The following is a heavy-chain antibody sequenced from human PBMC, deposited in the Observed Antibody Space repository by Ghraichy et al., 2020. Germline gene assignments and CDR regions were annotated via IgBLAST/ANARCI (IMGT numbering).Heavy chain of an antibody. CDR2: ISSTSDTI. Sequence: GGSLRLSCAASGFTFNTYNMIWVRLAPGKGLEWVSYISSTSDTIYYADSVKGRFTISRDNAKNSLFLQINSLRDEDTAIYYCARTVRILDSRSGGPPKAFDYWGQGTLVTVSS. D-gene: IGHD3-10*01. V-gene: IGHV3-48*02. J-gene: IGHJ4*02. CDR3: ARTVRILDSRSGGPPKAFDY. CDR1: GFTFNTYN.